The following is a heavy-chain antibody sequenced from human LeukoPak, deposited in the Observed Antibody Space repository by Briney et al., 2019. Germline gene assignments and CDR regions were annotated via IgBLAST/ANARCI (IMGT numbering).Heavy chain of an antibody. CDR3: AKDRLGSWCDY. CDR2: ISYDGSNK. V-gene: IGHV3-30*18. Sequence: PGGSLRLSCAASGFTFSSYGMHWVRQAPGKGLEWVAVISYDGSNKYYADSVKGRFTISRDNSENTLYLQMNSLRAEDTAVYYCAKDRLGSWCDYWGQGTLVTVSS. D-gene: IGHD6-13*01. CDR1: GFTFSSYG. J-gene: IGHJ4*02.